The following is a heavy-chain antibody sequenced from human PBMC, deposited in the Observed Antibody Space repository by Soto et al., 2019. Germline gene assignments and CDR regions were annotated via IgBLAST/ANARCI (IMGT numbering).Heavy chain of an antibody. Sequence: SETLSLTCTVSGGSISSSSYYWGWIRQPPGKGLEWIGSIYYSGSTYYNPSLKSRVTISVDTSKNQFSLKLSSVTAADTAVYYCARGGVRGLWFGDFTLFAYWGQGTRATAS. CDR3: ARGGVRGLWFGDFTLFAY. CDR2: IYYSGST. J-gene: IGHJ4*02. CDR1: GGSISSSSYY. V-gene: IGHV4-39*01. D-gene: IGHD3-10*01.